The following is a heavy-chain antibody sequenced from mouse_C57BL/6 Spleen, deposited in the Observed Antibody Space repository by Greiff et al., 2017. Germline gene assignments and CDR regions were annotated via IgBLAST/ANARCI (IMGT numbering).Heavy chain of an antibody. V-gene: IGHV1-82*01. J-gene: IGHJ4*01. CDR3: ARSDYYGRGYAMDY. Sequence: VQLVESGPELVKPGASVKISCKASGYAFSSSWMNWVKQRPGKGLEWIGRIYPGDGDTNYNGKFKGKATLTADKSSSTAYMQLSSLTSEDSAVYFCARSDYYGRGYAMDYWGQGTSVTVSS. CDR2: IYPGDGDT. CDR1: GYAFSSSW. D-gene: IGHD1-1*01.